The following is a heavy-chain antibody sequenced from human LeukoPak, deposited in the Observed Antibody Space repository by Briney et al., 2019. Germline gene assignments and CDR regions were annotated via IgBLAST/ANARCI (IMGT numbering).Heavy chain of an antibody. J-gene: IGHJ4*02. Sequence: GGSLRLSCAASGFTVSSNYMSWVRQAPGKGLEWVSVIYIGGSTYYADSVKGRFTISRDNSKNTLYLQMNGLRAEHTAVYYCARASSYGDYVGFGGQETLVTVSS. CDR1: GFTVSSNY. D-gene: IGHD4-17*01. V-gene: IGHV3-53*01. CDR2: IYIGGST. CDR3: ARASSYGDYVGF.